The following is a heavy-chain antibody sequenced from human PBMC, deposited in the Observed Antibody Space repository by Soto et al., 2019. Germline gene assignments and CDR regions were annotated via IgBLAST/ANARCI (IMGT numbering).Heavy chain of an antibody. V-gene: IGHV3-30-3*01. J-gene: IGHJ2*01. CDR2: ISYDGSNK. D-gene: IGHD2-2*01. CDR1: GFTFSSYA. CDR3: ARGPICISTSCYVVCYFDL. Sequence: QVQLVESGGGVVQPGRSLRLSCAASGFTFSSYAMHWVRQAPGKGLEWVAVISYDGSNKYYADSVKGRFTISRDNSKNTLYLQMNSLRAEDTAVYYCARGPICISTSCYVVCYFDLWGRGTLVTVSS.